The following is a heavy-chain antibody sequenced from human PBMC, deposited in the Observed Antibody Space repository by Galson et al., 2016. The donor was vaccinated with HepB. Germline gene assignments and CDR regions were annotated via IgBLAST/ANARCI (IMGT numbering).Heavy chain of an antibody. D-gene: IGHD2-15*01. Sequence: CAISGDSVSSKSAAWNWIRYSPSRGLEWLGRTYHTSNWYSDYAVSVKSRITINPDTSKNQFSLQLHSVTPEDTAVSYCARGHLVVPFSFYFDYWGQGSLVTVS. CDR1: GDSVSSKSAA. CDR2: TYHTSNWYS. J-gene: IGHJ4*02. V-gene: IGHV6-1*01. CDR3: ARGHLVVPFSFYFDY.